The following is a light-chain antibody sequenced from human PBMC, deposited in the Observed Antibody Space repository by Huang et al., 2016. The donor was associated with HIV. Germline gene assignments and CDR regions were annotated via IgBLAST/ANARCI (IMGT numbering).Light chain of an antibody. CDR3: QQYDTLT. CDR2: DAS. Sequence: DIQMTQYPSSLSASVGDRVTITCQASQDISNYLNWYQQKPGKAPKLLIYDASNLETGVPSRFSGSVSGTDFTFTISSLQPEDIATYYCQQYDTLTFGGGTKVEIK. V-gene: IGKV1-33*01. J-gene: IGKJ4*01. CDR1: QDISNY.